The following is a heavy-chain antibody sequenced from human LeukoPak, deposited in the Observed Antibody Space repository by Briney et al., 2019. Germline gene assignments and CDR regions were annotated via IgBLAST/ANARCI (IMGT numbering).Heavy chain of an antibody. CDR1: GFTFSSYA. V-gene: IGHV3-23*01. CDR3: AKGKELLPTYDI. J-gene: IGHJ3*02. D-gene: IGHD1-26*01. Sequence: PGGFLRLSCAASGFTFSSYAMSRVRQAPGKGLEWVSAISGSGGSTYYADSVKGRFTISRDNSKNTLYLQMNSLRAEDTAVYYCAKGKELLPTYDIWGQGTMVTVSS. CDR2: ISGSGGST.